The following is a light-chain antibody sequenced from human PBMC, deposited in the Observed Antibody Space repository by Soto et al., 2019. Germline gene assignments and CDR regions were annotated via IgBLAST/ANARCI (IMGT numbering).Light chain of an antibody. V-gene: IGKV3D-11*01. J-gene: IGKJ5*01. CDR2: DAS. Sequence: EIVLTQSPGTLSLSPGERATLSCRAAQGVTTNFAWYQQKSGQSPRLLIYDASNRATGIPARFSGSGSGTDFTLTISSLEPEDFAVYYCQQRSNWPITFGQGTRLEIK. CDR1: QGVTTN. CDR3: QQRSNWPIT.